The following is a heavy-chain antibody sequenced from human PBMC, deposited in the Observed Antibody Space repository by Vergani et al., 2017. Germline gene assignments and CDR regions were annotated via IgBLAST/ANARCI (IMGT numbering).Heavy chain of an antibody. Sequence: QVQLLESGPGLLKPSETPSLTCSVSGYSITSGYYWVWTRQPPGRGLEWIGSIYHTGSAYYNPSLKSRVTVSVDTSMNQVSLKLNSVTAADTAVYYCVRTVALWFGETKDGGWFDPWGQGTLVTVTS. CDR3: VRTVALWFGETKDGGWFDP. CDR1: GYSITSGYY. CDR2: IYHTGSA. V-gene: IGHV4-38-2*01. D-gene: IGHD3-10*01. J-gene: IGHJ5*02.